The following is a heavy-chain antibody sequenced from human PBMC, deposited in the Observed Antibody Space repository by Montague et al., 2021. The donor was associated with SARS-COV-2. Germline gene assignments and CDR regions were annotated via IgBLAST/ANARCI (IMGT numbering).Heavy chain of an antibody. CDR2: IYYRGST. V-gene: IGHV4-39*01. CDR1: GGSISSSSYY. CDR3: ATQEDPSGWIPGPFDF. D-gene: IGHD6-19*01. J-gene: IGHJ4*02. Sequence: SETLSLTCTVSGGSISSSSYYWAWIRQPPGKGLEWIGSIYYRGSTCYNPSLKSRVFISVDTSKNQLSLTLTSVTAADTAVYYCATQEDPSGWIPGPFDFWGQGTPLSVSS.